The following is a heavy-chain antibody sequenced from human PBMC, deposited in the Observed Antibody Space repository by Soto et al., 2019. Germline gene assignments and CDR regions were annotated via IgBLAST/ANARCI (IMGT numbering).Heavy chain of an antibody. CDR3: ASMGYHYGSGSYPLDY. V-gene: IGHV4-59*08. J-gene: IGHJ4*02. CDR1: GGSISSYY. Sequence: SETLSLTCTVSGGSISSYYWTGIRQPPGEGLEWIGFMYNSGSTHYNPSLKSRVTISLDTSKNQFSLNLRSVTAADTAVYYCASMGYHYGSGSYPLDYWGQGPLVTVSS. CDR2: MYNSGST. D-gene: IGHD3-10*01.